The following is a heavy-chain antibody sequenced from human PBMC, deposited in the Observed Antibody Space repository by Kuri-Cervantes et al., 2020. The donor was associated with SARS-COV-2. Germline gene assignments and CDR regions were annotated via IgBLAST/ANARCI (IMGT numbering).Heavy chain of an antibody. D-gene: IGHD2-21*01. J-gene: IGHJ4*02. Sequence: GESLKISCAASGFTFSSYGMHWVRQAPGKGLEWVAVISHDGKNKKCIASGKGRFTIYRDNSQNTLYLHMKSLRSEDTAMYYCAKDRVGVQDFWGQGTLVTVSS. CDR2: ISHDGKNK. CDR3: AKDRVGVQDF. CDR1: GFTFSSYG. V-gene: IGHV3-30*18.